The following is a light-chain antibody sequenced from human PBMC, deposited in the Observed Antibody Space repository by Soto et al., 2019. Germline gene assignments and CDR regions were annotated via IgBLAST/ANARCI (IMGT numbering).Light chain of an antibody. J-gene: IGKJ1*01. CDR2: GES. Sequence: EIVMMQTPATLSVSPGERATLSCRASQSVSSNLAWYQQKPGQAPRLLIYGESTRATGIQARFSGSGSGTEFTLTISSLQSEDFAVYYCQQYNNWPWTVGQGTNVEIK. CDR3: QQYNNWPWT. CDR1: QSVSSN. V-gene: IGKV3-15*01.